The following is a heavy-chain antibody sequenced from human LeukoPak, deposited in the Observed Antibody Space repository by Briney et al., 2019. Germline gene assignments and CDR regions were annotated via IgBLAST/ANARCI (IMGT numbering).Heavy chain of an antibody. V-gene: IGHV3-11*01. CDR1: GFTFSDYY. CDR2: ISSSGSTI. D-gene: IGHD2-15*01. J-gene: IGHJ6*03. Sequence: AGGSLRLSCAASGFTFSDYYMSWIRQAPGKGLEWVSYISSSGSTIYYADSVKGRFTISRDNAKNSLFLQMNSLRAEDTAVYYCARVLRYCSGGNCYSGGLGYMDVWGKGTTVTISS. CDR3: ARVLRYCSGGNCYSGGLGYMDV.